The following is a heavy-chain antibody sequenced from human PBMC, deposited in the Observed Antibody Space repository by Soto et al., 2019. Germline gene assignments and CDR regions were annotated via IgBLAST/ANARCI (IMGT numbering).Heavy chain of an antibody. V-gene: IGHV4-59*01. CDR2: IYYSGST. Sequence: QVQLQESGPGLVKPSETLSLTCTVSGGSISSYYWSWIRQPPGKGLEWIGYIYYSGSTNYNPSLKSRVTILVDTSKHQFSLKLSSVTAADTAVYYCARFLKGWKHFDCWGQGTLVTVSS. CDR3: ARFLKGWKHFDC. CDR1: GGSISSYY. D-gene: IGHD1-1*01. J-gene: IGHJ4*02.